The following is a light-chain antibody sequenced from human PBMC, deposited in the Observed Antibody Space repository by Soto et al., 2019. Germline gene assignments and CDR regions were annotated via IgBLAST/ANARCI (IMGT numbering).Light chain of an antibody. CDR3: QVWDTTNDHPR. CDR2: YDF. J-gene: IGLJ2*01. V-gene: IGLV3-21*04. CDR1: NIGDKA. Sequence: SYELTQRPSVSVAPEKTASMTWGGDNIGDKAVHWYQHRPGQAPVLVIYYDFERPSGIHERFSGTNSGDTATLTISRVEAGDEAVYYWQVWDTTNDHPRFGGGTQLTVL.